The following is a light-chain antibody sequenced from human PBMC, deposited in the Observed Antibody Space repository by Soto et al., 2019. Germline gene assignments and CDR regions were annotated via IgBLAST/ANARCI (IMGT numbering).Light chain of an antibody. V-gene: IGKV1-5*01. CDR2: DAS. CDR1: QSISSW. J-gene: IGKJ1*01. CDR3: QQSYSSPPT. Sequence: DIQMTQSPSTLSASVGDRFTITCRASQSISSWLAWYQQKPGKAPKLLIYDASSLESGVPSRFSGSRSGPDFTLTISSLQPEDFATYYCQQSYSSPPTFGQGTKVDIK.